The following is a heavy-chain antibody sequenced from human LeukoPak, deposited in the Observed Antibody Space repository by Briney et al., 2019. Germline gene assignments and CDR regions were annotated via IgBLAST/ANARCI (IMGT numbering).Heavy chain of an antibody. Sequence: GPSVKVSCKASRCTFTGYYLHWVRQAPGQGLEWMGWINPSSGGTNYAQKFQGWVTMTRDTSISTAYMELSRLRSDDTAVYYCARGAQVSLPAASLDYWGQGTLVTVSS. J-gene: IGHJ4*02. CDR3: ARGAQVSLPAASLDY. V-gene: IGHV1-2*04. D-gene: IGHD2-2*01. CDR2: INPSSGGT. CDR1: RCTFTGYY.